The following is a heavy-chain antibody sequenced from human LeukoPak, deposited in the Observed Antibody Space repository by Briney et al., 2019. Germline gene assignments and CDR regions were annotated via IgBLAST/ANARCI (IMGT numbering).Heavy chain of an antibody. CDR1: GYTFTSYY. J-gene: IGHJ6*02. V-gene: IGHV1-46*01. Sequence: ASVKVSCTASGYTFTSYYMHWVRQAPGQGLEWMGIINPSGGSTSYAQKFQGRVTMTRDTSTSTVYMELSSLRSEDTAVYYCARGGHSYGFLYYYYYGMGVWGQGTTVT. CDR2: INPSGGST. CDR3: ARGGHSYGFLYYYYYGMGV. D-gene: IGHD5-18*01.